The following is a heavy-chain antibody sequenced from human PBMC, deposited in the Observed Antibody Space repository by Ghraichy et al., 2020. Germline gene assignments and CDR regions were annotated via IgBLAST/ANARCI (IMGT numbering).Heavy chain of an antibody. J-gene: IGHJ4*02. CDR2: IIPIFGTA. D-gene: IGHD5-24*01. Sequence: SVKVSCKASGGTFSSYAISWVRQAPGQGLEWMGGIIPIFGTANYAQKFQGRVTITADEYTSTAYMELSSLRSEDTAVYYCANGWLQNSRSVPLYYLDYWGQGTLVTVSS. CDR1: GGTFSSYA. V-gene: IGHV1-69*13. CDR3: ANGWLQNSRSVPLYYLDY.